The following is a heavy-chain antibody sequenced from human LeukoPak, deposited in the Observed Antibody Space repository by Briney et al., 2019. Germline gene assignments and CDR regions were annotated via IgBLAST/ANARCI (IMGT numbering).Heavy chain of an antibody. CDR2: ISGSGGST. CDR3: AKQGQQLALYYFEY. V-gene: IGHV3-23*01. D-gene: IGHD6-13*01. J-gene: IGHJ4*02. CDR1: GFTFSSYG. Sequence: PGGSLRLSCAASGFTFSSYGMSWVRQAPGKGLEWVSAISGSGGSTYYADSVKGRFTISRDNAKNSLYLQMNSLRAEDTALYYCAKQGQQLALYYFEYWGQGTLVTVSS.